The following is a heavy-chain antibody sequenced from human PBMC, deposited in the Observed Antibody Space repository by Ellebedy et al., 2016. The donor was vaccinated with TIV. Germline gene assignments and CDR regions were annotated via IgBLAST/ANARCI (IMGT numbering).Heavy chain of an antibody. V-gene: IGHV3-30*03. D-gene: IGHD6-19*01. CDR3: AREAASSGWYGVAY. CDR1: GFTFSRYG. CDR2: VSYDGGNK. J-gene: IGHJ4*02. Sequence: GESLKISXAASGFTFSRYGMHWVRQAPGKGLEWVAIVSYDGGNKYYADSVKGRFTISRDISKNTLYLQMNSLRAEDTAVYYCAREAASSGWYGVAYWGQGTLVTVSS.